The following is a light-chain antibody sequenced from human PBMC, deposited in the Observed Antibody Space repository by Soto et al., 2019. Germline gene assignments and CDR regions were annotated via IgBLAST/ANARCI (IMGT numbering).Light chain of an antibody. CDR2: GAS. Sequence: EIVMTQSPATLSVSPGERATLSCRASQSVSSNLAWYQQKPGQAPRLLIYGASTRATGIPARFSGSGSGTELTLTISSLQSEDFAAYYCQQYNNWPRTFGQGTKVDIK. J-gene: IGKJ1*01. CDR1: QSVSSN. V-gene: IGKV3-15*01. CDR3: QQYNNWPRT.